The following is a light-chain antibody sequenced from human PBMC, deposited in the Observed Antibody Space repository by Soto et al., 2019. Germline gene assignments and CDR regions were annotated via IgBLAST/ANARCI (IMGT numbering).Light chain of an antibody. J-gene: IGLJ1*01. Sequence: QSALTQPASVSGSPGQSITISCTGTSSDVGTYNLVSWYQHHPGKAPKLMIYEGSKRPSGVSNRFSGSKSGNTASLTISVLQAEDEADYYCCSYAGSSTYVFRTGTKLTVL. V-gene: IGLV2-23*01. CDR1: SSDVGTYNL. CDR2: EGS. CDR3: CSYAGSSTYV.